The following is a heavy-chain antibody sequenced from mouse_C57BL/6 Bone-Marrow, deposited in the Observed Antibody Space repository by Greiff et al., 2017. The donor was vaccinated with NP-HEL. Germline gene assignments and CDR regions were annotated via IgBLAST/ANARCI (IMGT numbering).Heavy chain of an antibody. CDR3: ATLITTVVATGDY. Sequence: VKLQESGAELARPGASVKLSCKASGYTFTSYGISWVKQRTGQGLEWIGEIYPRSGNNEYNEQFKGKATLTADKASSTAYMELRSLTSEDSAVYFCATLITTVVATGDYWGQGTTLTVSS. CDR2: IYPRSGNN. V-gene: IGHV1-81*01. J-gene: IGHJ2*01. CDR1: GYTFTSYG. D-gene: IGHD1-1*01.